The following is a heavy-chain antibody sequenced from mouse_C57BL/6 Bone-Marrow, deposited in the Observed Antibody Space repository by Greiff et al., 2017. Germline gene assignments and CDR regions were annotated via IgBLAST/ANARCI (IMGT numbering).Heavy chain of an antibody. CDR2: IDPETGGT. CDR1: GYTFTDYE. J-gene: IGHJ2*01. Sequence: VQLQQSGAELVRPGASVTLSCKASGYTFTDYEMHWVKQPPVHGLEWIGAIDPETGGTAYNQKFKGKAILTADKSSSTAYMELRSLTSEDSAVYYCTRGYFDYWGQGTTLTVSS. CDR3: TRGYFDY. V-gene: IGHV1-15*01.